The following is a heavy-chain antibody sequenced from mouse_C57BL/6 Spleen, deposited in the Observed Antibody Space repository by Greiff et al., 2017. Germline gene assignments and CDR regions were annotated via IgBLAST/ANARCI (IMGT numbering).Heavy chain of an antibody. J-gene: IGHJ2*01. V-gene: IGHV5-17*01. Sequence: EVHLVESGGGLVKPGGSLKLSCAASGFTFSDYGMHWVRQAPEKGLEWVAYISSGSSTIYYADTVKGRFTISRDNAKHTLFLQMTSLRSEDTAMYYCARPGPSYCDYWGQGTTLTVSS. D-gene: IGHD3-3*01. CDR1: GFTFSDYG. CDR3: ARPGPSYCDY. CDR2: ISSGSSTI.